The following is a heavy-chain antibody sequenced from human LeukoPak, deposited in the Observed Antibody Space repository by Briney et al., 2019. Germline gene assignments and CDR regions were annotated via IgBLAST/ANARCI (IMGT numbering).Heavy chain of an antibody. CDR2: INPNSGAT. V-gene: IGHV1-2*02. CDR1: GYTFTVYY. D-gene: IGHD5-18*01. CDR3: AMDTGSPYYFDY. J-gene: IGHJ4*02. Sequence: GASVNVSCKASGYTFTVYYMHWVRQAPGQGLEWMGWINPNSGATNFAQKFQGRVTMTRDTSISTAYMELSRLRSDDTAVYYCAMDTGSPYYFDYWGQGTLVTVSS.